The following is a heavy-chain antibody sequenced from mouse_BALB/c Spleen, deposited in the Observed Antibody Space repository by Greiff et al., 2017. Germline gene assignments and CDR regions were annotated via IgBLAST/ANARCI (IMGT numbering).Heavy chain of an antibody. Sequence: QVQLQQPGAELVMPGASVKMSCKASGYTFTDYWMHWVKQRPGQGLEWIGEINPSNGRTNYNEKFKSKATLTVDKSSSTAYMQLSSLTSEDSAVYYCAGASWFAYWGQGTLVTVSA. V-gene: IGHV1S81*02. CDR3: AGASWFAY. CDR1: GYTFTDYW. CDR2: INPSNGRT. J-gene: IGHJ3*01.